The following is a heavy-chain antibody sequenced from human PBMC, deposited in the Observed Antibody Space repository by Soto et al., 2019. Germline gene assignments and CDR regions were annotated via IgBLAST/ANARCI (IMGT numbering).Heavy chain of an antibody. D-gene: IGHD6-19*01. CDR1: GFTFSSYG. V-gene: IGHV3-30*18. Sequence: GGSLRLSCAASGFTFSSYGMHWVRQAPGKGLEWVAVISYDGSNKYYADSVKGRFTISRDNSKNTLYLQMNSLRAEDTAVYYCAKDDTALNAVAADYWGQGTLVTVSS. J-gene: IGHJ4*02. CDR3: AKDDTALNAVAADY. CDR2: ISYDGSNK.